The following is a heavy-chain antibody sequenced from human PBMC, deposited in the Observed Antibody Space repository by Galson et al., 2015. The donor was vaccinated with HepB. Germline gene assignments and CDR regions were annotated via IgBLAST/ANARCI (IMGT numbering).Heavy chain of an antibody. V-gene: IGHV3-11*06. J-gene: IGHJ4*02. CDR3: AGAMVRGVIEFDY. D-gene: IGHD3-10*01. CDR1: GFTFSDYY. CDR2: ISSSSSYT. Sequence: SLRLSCAASGFTFSDYYMSWIRQAPGKGLEWVSYISSSSSYTNYADSVKGRFTISRDNAKNSLYLQMNSLRAEDTAVYYCAGAMVRGVIEFDYWGQGTLVTVSS.